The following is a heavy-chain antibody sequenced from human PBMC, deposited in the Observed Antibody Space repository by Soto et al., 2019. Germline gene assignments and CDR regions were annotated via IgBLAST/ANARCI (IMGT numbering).Heavy chain of an antibody. D-gene: IGHD5-12*01. CDR1: GYSFTSYW. CDR2: IYPGDSDT. Sequence: PXESLTISFTGSGYSFTSYWIGLVRQMPGKGLEWMGIIYPGDSDTRYSPSFQGQVTISADKSISTAYLQWSSLKASDTAMYYCARHGGDGYNYHYYYYGMDVWGQGTKVTVYS. J-gene: IGHJ6*02. CDR3: ARHGGDGYNYHYYYYGMDV. V-gene: IGHV5-51*01.